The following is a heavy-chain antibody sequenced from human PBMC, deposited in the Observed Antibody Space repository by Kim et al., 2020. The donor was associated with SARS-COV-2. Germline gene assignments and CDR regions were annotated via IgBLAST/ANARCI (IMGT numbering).Heavy chain of an antibody. CDR3: EGVGRCLGS. J-gene: IGHJ5*02. V-gene: IGHV3-23*01. D-gene: IGHD1-26*01. CDR2: ISRICEST. CDR1: GVSFYNND. Sequence: GGSLRLSCAASGVSFYNNDMSWVRQAPGKGLQWVSTISRICESTYYADSVKGRFTISRDTSRNTLYLQMDSLRAEDTALYYCEGVGRCLGSWGKGTLITV.